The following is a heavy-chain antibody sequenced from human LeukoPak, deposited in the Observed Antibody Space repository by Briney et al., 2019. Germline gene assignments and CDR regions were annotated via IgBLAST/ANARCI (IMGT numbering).Heavy chain of an antibody. V-gene: IGHV3-53*01. J-gene: IGHJ4*02. CDR3: ARRAGEYSHPYDY. D-gene: IGHD2-15*01. CDR2: IYSGGKT. Sequence: GGSLRLSCTVSGFTVSSNSWSWVREAPGKGLEWVSFIYSGGKTHSSDSVKGRFTISRDNSKNTLYLQMSSLRAEDTAIYYCARRAGEYSHPYDYWGQGTLVTVSS. CDR1: GFTVSSNS.